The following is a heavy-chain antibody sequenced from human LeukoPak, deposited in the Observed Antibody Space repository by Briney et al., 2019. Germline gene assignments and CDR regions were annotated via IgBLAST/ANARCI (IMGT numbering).Heavy chain of an antibody. D-gene: IGHD6-19*01. CDR2: ISTYNGNS. J-gene: IGHJ3*02. Sequence: ASVKVSCKASGYTFTNYGISWVRQAPGQGLERVGWISTYNGNSNYAQKLQDRVTMTTDTSTTTAYMDLRSLRSDDTAVYYCARAGGWAREDYKGDAFDIWGQGTMVTVSS. CDR3: ARAGGWAREDYKGDAFDI. CDR1: GYTFTNYG. V-gene: IGHV1-18*01.